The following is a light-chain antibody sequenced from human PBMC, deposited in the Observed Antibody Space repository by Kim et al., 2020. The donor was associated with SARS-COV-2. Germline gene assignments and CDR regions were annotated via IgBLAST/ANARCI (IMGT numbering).Light chain of an antibody. CDR3: QQYKDWPLT. J-gene: IGKJ4*01. CDR1: QTINSD. Sequence: PGERATLSCRASQTINSDLAWYQRRPGQSPRLLISGASTRATGIPARFSGSGFGTDFTLIISSLQSEDFAVYYCQQYKDWPLTFGGGTKVDIK. V-gene: IGKV3-15*01. CDR2: GAS.